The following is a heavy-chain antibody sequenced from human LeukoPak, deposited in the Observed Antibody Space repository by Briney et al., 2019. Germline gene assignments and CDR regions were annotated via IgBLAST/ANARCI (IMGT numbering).Heavy chain of an antibody. Sequence: PSETLSLTCTVSGDFITAYYWSWIRQPPGKGLEWIGYVYYTGSTEYNPSLRSRVTISLDTSKNQFSLKLSSVTAADTAVYYCASVRRGFGESSKYYAYYYMGVWGKGTTVTISS. J-gene: IGHJ6*03. CDR2: VYYTGST. D-gene: IGHD3-10*01. CDR3: ASVRRGFGESSKYYAYYYMGV. V-gene: IGHV4-59*08. CDR1: GDFITAYY.